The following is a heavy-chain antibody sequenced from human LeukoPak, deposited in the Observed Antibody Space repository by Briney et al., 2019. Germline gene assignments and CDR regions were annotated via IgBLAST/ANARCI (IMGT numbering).Heavy chain of an antibody. J-gene: IGHJ6*03. CDR1: GFTFSSHS. Sequence: GGSLRLSCAASGFTFSSHSMHWVRQAPGKGLEWVAVIWYDGSTKYYADSVKGRFTISRDNSKNTVYLQMNSLRAEDTALYYCARDYRSGSYYMDVWGKGTTVTVSS. D-gene: IGHD3-10*01. CDR2: IWYDGSTK. CDR3: ARDYRSGSYYMDV. V-gene: IGHV3-33*01.